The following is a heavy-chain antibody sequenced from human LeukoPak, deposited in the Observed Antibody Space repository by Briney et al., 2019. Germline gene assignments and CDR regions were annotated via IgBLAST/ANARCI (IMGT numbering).Heavy chain of an antibody. J-gene: IGHJ4*02. CDR2: IYYSGST. CDR1: GGSISSSSHY. CDR3: AREDTGGLDY. D-gene: IGHD2-8*02. Sequence: SETQSLTCSVSGGSISSSSHYWDWIRQPPGEGLEWIGSIYYSGSTYYNPSLKSRVTISVDTSKNQFSLKLISVTAADTAVYYCAREDTGGLDYWGQGILVTVSP. V-gene: IGHV4-39*07.